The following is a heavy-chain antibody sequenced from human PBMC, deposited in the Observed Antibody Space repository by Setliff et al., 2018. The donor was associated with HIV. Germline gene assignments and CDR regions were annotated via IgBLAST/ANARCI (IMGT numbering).Heavy chain of an antibody. V-gene: IGHV5-51*01. D-gene: IGHD4-17*01. CDR1: GYSFTIYW. CDR2: IYPGDSDT. CDR3: ATWTRAETSENFQH. Sequence: PGESLKISCKASGYSFTIYWIGWVRQMPGRGLEWMGVIYPGDSDTRYSPSVQGQVTISADKAITTAYVQWSSLKASDTAMYYCATWTRAETSENFQHWGQGTLVTVSS. J-gene: IGHJ1*01.